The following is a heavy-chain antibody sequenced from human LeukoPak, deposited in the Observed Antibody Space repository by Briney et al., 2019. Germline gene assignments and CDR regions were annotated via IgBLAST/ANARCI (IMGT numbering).Heavy chain of an antibody. V-gene: IGHV3-20*04. CDR3: TRADSTGYFLGHFDY. CDR1: GFTFDDYG. J-gene: IGHJ4*02. Sequence: GGSLRLSCAASGFTFDDYGMSWVRPAQGKGLEWVPGIYWNGGSTGYADSVKGRFTISRDNAKNSLYLQMNSLRAEDTALYYCTRADSTGYFLGHFDYWGQGTLVTVTS. D-gene: IGHD3-22*01. CDR2: IYWNGGST.